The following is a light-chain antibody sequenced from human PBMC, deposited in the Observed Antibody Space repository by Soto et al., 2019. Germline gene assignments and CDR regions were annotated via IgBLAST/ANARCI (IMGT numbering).Light chain of an antibody. Sequence: EIVLTQSPGTLSLSPGERATLSCRASQSVSGYLGWYQQKPGQAPRLLIYDASNRAYGVPARFRGSGSGTNFTLTIASLEPDDFAVYYCQQRSNWPYLTFGGGTKVDI. J-gene: IGKJ4*01. CDR1: QSVSGY. V-gene: IGKV3-11*01. CDR3: QQRSNWPYLT. CDR2: DAS.